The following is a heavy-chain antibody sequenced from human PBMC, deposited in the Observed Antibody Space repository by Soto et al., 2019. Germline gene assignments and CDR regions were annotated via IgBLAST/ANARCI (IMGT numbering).Heavy chain of an antibody. CDR2: ISGSGGST. CDR3: AKGGRRLGSMIVVPPLPGPFDY. V-gene: IGHV3-23*01. Sequence: GGSLRLSCAASGFTFSSYAMSWVRQAPGKGLEWVSAISGSGGSTYYADSVKGRFTISRDNSKNTLYLQMNSLRAEDTAVYYCAKGGRRLGSMIVVPPLPGPFDYWGQGTLVTVSS. J-gene: IGHJ4*02. CDR1: GFTFSSYA. D-gene: IGHD3-22*01.